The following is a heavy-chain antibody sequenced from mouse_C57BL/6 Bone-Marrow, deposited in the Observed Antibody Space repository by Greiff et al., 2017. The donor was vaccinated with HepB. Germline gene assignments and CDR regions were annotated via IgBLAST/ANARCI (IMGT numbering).Heavy chain of an antibody. CDR3: ARELAYGSSYPAY. D-gene: IGHD1-1*01. J-gene: IGHJ3*01. Sequence: VHLVESGPELVKPGASVKLSCKASGYTFTSYDINWVKQRPGQGLEWIGWIYPRDGSTKYNEKFKGKATLTVDTSSSTAYMELHSLTSEDSAVYFCARELAYGSSYPAYWGQGTLVTVSA. V-gene: IGHV1-85*01. CDR2: IYPRDGST. CDR1: GYTFTSYD.